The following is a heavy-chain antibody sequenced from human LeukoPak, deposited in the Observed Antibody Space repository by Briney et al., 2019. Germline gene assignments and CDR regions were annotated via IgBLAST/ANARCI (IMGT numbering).Heavy chain of an antibody. Sequence: SETLSLTCTVSGGSISSSSYYWGWIRQPPGKGLEWIGEINHSGSTNYNPSLKSRVTISVDTSKNQFSLKLSSVTAADTAVYYCARSGTYYYGSGTTVDYWGQGTLVTVSS. V-gene: IGHV4-39*07. J-gene: IGHJ4*02. CDR1: GGSISSSSYY. CDR2: INHSGST. CDR3: ARSGTYYYGSGTTVDY. D-gene: IGHD3-10*01.